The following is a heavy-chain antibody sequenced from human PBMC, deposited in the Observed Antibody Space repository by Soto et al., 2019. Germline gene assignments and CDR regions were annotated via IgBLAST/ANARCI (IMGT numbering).Heavy chain of an antibody. Sequence: GGSLRLSCSASGFTFSSSAMHWVRQAPGKGLEYVSAISSNGGNTYYADSVKGRFTISRDNSKNTLYLQMSSLRAEDTAVYYCVKGRPVVVAAYFDYWGQGTLVTVSS. D-gene: IGHD2-15*01. CDR1: GFTFSSSA. J-gene: IGHJ4*02. V-gene: IGHV3-64D*06. CDR3: VKGRPVVVAAYFDY. CDR2: ISSNGGNT.